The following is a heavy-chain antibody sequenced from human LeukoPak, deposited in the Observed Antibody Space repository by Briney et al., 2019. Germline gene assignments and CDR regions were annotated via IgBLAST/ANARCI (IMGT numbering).Heavy chain of an antibody. CDR3: ARGLGFDY. Sequence: SETLSLTCTVSGGSISSGSYYWSWLRQPAGTGLEWIGRIYTSGSTNYNPSLKSRVTISVDTSQNQFSLKLSSVTAADTAVYYCARGLGFDYWGQGTLVTVSS. CDR1: GGSISSGSYY. J-gene: IGHJ4*02. D-gene: IGHD7-27*01. CDR2: IYTSGST. V-gene: IGHV4-61*02.